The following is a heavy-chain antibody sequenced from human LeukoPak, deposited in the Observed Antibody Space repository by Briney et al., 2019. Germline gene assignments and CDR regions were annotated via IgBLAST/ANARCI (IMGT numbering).Heavy chain of an antibody. D-gene: IGHD1-26*01. CDR3: ARTSGSYNEWDY. J-gene: IGHJ4*02. CDR1: GFTFSSYA. V-gene: IGHV3-64*01. CDR2: ISNNGGST. Sequence: PGGSLRLSCAASGFTFSSYAMHWVRQAPGKGLEYVSAISNNGGSTYYANSVKGRFTISRDNSKNTLYLQMGSLRAEDMAVYYCARTSGSYNEWDYWGQGTLVTVSS.